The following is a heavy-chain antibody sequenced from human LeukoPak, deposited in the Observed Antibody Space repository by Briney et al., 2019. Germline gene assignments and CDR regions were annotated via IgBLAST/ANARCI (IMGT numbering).Heavy chain of an antibody. CDR2: ISMSGSTI. D-gene: IGHD3-10*02. CDR3: VELGITMIGGV. J-gene: IGHJ6*04. V-gene: IGHV3-48*03. CDR1: GFTFSSYE. Sequence: GGSLRLSCAASGFTFSSYEMNWVRQAPGKGLEWGSYISMSGSTIYYADSVKCRFTMSRDKAKNSLYLQMTSLRAEDTAVYYCVELGITMIGGVWGKGTTVTISS.